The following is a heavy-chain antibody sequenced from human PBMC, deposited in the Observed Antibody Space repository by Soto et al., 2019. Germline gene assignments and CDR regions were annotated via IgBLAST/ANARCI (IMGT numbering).Heavy chain of an antibody. D-gene: IGHD6-13*01. Sequence: EMQLLESGGGLVQPGGSLRLSCTASGFAFDDYAMSWVRQAPGKGLEWVSALSGSGATTYYTDSVKGRFTISRDNYKNTMFLQMDNLRVEDTAVYYCAKDAKGASAPYFFDCWGQGTLITVSS. J-gene: IGHJ4*02. V-gene: IGHV3-23*01. CDR3: AKDAKGASAPYFFDC. CDR1: GFAFDDYA. CDR2: LSGSGATT.